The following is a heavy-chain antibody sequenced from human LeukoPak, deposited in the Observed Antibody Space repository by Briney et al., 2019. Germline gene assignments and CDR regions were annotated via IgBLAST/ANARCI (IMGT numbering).Heavy chain of an antibody. Sequence: ASVTVSCKASGYTFTSYYMHWVRQAPGQGLEWMGIINPSGGSTSYAQKFQGRVTMTRDTSTSTVYMELSSLRSEDTAVYYCARPFESSGYYYGMDVWGQGTTVTVSS. CDR2: INPSGGST. V-gene: IGHV1-46*01. J-gene: IGHJ6*02. CDR1: GYTFTSYY. D-gene: IGHD3-22*01. CDR3: ARPFESSGYYYGMDV.